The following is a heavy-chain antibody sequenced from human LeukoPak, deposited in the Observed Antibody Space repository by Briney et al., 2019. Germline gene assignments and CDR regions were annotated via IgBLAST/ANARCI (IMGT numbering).Heavy chain of an antibody. CDR2: IYYSGST. CDR1: GGSISSSSYY. Sequence: SETLSLTCTVSGGSISSSSYYWGWIRQPPGKGLEWIGSIYYSGSTYYNPSLKSRVTISVDTAKNQFSLKLSSVTAADTAVYYCARDNVQQGSRPSFDYWGQGTLVTVSS. J-gene: IGHJ4*02. D-gene: IGHD6-13*01. CDR3: ARDNVQQGSRPSFDY. V-gene: IGHV4-39*07.